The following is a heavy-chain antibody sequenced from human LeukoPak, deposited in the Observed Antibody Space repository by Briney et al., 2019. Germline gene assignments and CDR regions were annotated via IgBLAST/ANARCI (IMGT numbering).Heavy chain of an antibody. D-gene: IGHD6-19*01. CDR3: GKGSLAVAATPPDF. CDR2: ISSRSTTI. V-gene: IGHV3-11*01. Sequence: GGSLRLSCTASGFDFSNSFMSWVRQAPGKGLEWISYISSRSTTIYADSVKGRFTISRDNGKNTVYLQMNNLRVDDTAVFYCGKGSLAVAATPPDFWGQGTLVTVSS. J-gene: IGHJ4*02. CDR1: GFDFSNSF.